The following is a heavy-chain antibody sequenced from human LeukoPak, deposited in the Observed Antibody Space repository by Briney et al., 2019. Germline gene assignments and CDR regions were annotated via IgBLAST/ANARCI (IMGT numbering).Heavy chain of an antibody. Sequence: PGGSLRLSCVASGFTFSNYAMMWVRQAPGRGLEWVSALSGSGANTYYADSVKGRFTISRDNSRNTVYLQMKSLRGEDTAVYYCANGKSDSKSGWPRGTFWGQGTLVTVSS. V-gene: IGHV3-23*01. CDR1: GFTFSNYA. J-gene: IGHJ4*02. D-gene: IGHD6-19*01. CDR3: ANGKSDSKSGWPRGTF. CDR2: LSGSGANT.